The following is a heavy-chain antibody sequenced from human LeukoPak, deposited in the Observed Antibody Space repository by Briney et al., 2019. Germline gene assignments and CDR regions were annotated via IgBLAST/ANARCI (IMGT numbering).Heavy chain of an antibody. V-gene: IGHV1-2*02. D-gene: IGHD6-13*01. CDR3: ARATATAATGTKQPFDY. Sequence: ASVKVSCKASGYTFTDYFMHWVRLAPGQGAEAMGWINPNSGATSTDYPQKFRDRVTLTRDTTINTAFMELTRLTSDDTALYFCARATATAATGTKQPFDYWGQGTLITVSS. J-gene: IGHJ4*02. CDR1: GYTFTDYF. CDR2: INPNSGATST.